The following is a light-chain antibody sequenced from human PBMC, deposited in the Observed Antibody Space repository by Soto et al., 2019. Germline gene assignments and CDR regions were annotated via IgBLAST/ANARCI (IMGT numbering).Light chain of an antibody. Sequence: EIVMTQSPATLAVSPGERAALSCTASQSVSSNFAWYQQKPGQAPRLLIYGDSSRATGTPARFSGSGSGTEFTLTISSLQSEDFAVYYCQQYNNWPYTFGLGTKLE. V-gene: IGKV3-15*01. CDR2: GDS. J-gene: IGKJ2*01. CDR1: QSVSSN. CDR3: QQYNNWPYT.